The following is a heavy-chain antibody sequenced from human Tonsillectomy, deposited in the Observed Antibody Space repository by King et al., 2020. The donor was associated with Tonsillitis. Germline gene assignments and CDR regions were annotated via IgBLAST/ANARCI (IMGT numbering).Heavy chain of an antibody. J-gene: IGHJ5*02. CDR1: GFTCSNGC. CDR3: TTGVA. Sequence: DVQLVESGGGLVKPGGSLRLSFAASGFTCSNGCVSGVRQDPGKGLEWITRINSKPDVGTIDYAAAVKGRFTILREDSKKMLYLQMNSLKTEDTAVYYCTTGVAWGQGTLVTVSS. D-gene: IGHD5/OR15-5a*01. V-gene: IGHV3-15*01. CDR2: INSKPDVGTI.